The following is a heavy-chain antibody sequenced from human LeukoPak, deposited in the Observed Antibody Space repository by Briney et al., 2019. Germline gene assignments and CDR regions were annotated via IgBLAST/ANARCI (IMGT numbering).Heavy chain of an antibody. V-gene: IGHV1-69*04. J-gene: IGHJ4*02. CDR3: ARDWYSSGWYLDY. D-gene: IGHD6-19*01. CDR2: IIPILGIA. CDR1: GGTFSSYT. Sequence: HAASVKVSCKASGGTFSSYTISWVRQAPGQGLEWMGRIIPILGIANYAQKFQGRVTITADKSTSTAYMELSSPRSEDTAVYYCARDWYSSGWYLDYWGQGTLVTVSS.